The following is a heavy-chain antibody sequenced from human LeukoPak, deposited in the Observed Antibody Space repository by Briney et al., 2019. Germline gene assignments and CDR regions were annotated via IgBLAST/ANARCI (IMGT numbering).Heavy chain of an antibody. V-gene: IGHV1-2*02. CDR2: INPNSGGT. CDR1: GYTFTGYY. Sequence: ASVKVSCKASGYTFTGYYMHWVRQAPGQGLEWMGWINPNSGGTNYAQKFQGRVTMTRDTSISTAYMGLSRLRSDDTAVYYCARSKPYGSGSYYLDAFDIWGQGTMVTVSS. CDR3: ARSKPYGSGSYYLDAFDI. J-gene: IGHJ3*02. D-gene: IGHD3-10*01.